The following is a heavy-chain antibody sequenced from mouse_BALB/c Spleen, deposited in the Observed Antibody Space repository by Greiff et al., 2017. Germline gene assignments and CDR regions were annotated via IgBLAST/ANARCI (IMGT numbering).Heavy chain of an antibody. CDR1: GFTFSSYG. CDR3: ARQITTVVDWYFDV. V-gene: IGHV5-6*02. D-gene: IGHD1-1*01. CDR2: ISSGGSYT. J-gene: IGHJ1*01. Sequence: DVKLVESGGDLVKPGGSLKLSCAASGFTFSSYGMSWVRQTPDKRLEWVATISSGGSYTYYPDSVKGRFTISRDNAKNTLYLQMSSLKSEDTAMYYCARQITTVVDWYFDVWGAGTTVTVSS.